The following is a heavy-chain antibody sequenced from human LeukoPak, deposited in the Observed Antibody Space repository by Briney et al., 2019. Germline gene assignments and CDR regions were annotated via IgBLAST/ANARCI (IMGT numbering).Heavy chain of an antibody. CDR1: GGSISSSSYY. CDR2: IYYSGST. J-gene: IGHJ6*02. V-gene: IGHV4-39*07. CDR3: AKMSGMDV. Sequence: PSETLSLTCTVSGGSISSSSYYWGWIRQPPGKGLEWIGSIYYSGSTYYNPSLKSRVTILVDTSKNQFSLKLSSVTAADTAVYYRAKMSGMDVWGQGTTVTVSS.